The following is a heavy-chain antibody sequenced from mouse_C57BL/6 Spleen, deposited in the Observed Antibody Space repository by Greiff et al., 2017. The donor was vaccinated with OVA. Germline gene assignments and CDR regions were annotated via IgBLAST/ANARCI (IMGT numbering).Heavy chain of an antibody. Sequence: QVQLQQSGAELARPGASVKLSCKASGYTFTSYGISWVKQRTGQGLEWIGEIYPRSGNTYYNEKFKGKATLTADKSSSTAYMDLRSLTSDDSAVYYCARADVDSNRYWGQGTLVTVSA. CDR3: ARADVDSNRY. CDR2: IYPRSGNT. V-gene: IGHV1-81*01. D-gene: IGHD2-5*01. J-gene: IGHJ3*01. CDR1: GYTFTSYG.